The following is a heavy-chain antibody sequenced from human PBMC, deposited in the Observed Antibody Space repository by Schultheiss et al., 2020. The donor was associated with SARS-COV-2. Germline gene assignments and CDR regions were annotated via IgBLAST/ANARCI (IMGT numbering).Heavy chain of an antibody. D-gene: IGHD3-3*01. CDR1: GFTFSSYE. CDR3: ARENYDFWSGMGINAFDI. Sequence: GESLKISCAASGFTFSSYEMNWVRQAPGKGLEWVSYISSSGSTIYYADSVKGRFTISRDNAKNSLYLQMNSLRAEDTAVYYCARENYDFWSGMGINAFDIWGQGTMVTVSS. CDR2: ISSSGSTI. V-gene: IGHV3-48*03. J-gene: IGHJ3*02.